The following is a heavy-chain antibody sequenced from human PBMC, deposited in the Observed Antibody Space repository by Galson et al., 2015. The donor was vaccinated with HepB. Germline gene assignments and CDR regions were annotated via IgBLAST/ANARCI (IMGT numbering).Heavy chain of an antibody. V-gene: IGHV3-23*01. Sequence: SLRLSCAASGFSFTTYAMSWVRQAPGKGLEWVSVVSGNGAGTYYADSVKGRFSISRDNSKNMVYLQMNSLRAEDTAVYHCAKDRIGYTGARDFDYWGQGTLVRVSP. CDR3: AKDRIGYTGARDFDY. J-gene: IGHJ4*02. CDR1: GFSFTTYA. CDR2: VSGNGAGT. D-gene: IGHD5-24*01.